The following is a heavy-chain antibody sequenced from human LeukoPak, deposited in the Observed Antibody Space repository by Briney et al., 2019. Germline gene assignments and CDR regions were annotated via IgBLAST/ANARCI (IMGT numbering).Heavy chain of an antibody. V-gene: IGHV4-59*01. CDR3: ARAWCSGGSCYDY. CDR1: GGSISSYY. Sequence: SETLSLTCTVSGGSISSYYWSWIRQPPGKGLEWMGYIYYSGSTNYNPSLKSRVTISVDTSKNQFSLKLSSVTAADTAVYYCARAWCSGGSCYDYWGQGTLVTVSS. CDR2: IYYSGST. J-gene: IGHJ4*02. D-gene: IGHD2-15*01.